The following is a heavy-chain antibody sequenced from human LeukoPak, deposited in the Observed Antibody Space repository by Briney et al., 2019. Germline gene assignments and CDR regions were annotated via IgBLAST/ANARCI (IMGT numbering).Heavy chain of an antibody. CDR2: VYSGGST. Sequence: GGSLRLSCAASEFTVSSNSMSWVRQAPGKGPEWVSGVYSGGSTFYADSVKGRLIISRDSSKNTLYLQMNTLRAEDTAVYYCAGGHSSGSYFNAYHLWGQGTMVTVSS. D-gene: IGHD3-22*01. J-gene: IGHJ3*01. CDR1: EFTVSSNS. CDR3: AGGHSSGSYFNAYHL. V-gene: IGHV3-53*01.